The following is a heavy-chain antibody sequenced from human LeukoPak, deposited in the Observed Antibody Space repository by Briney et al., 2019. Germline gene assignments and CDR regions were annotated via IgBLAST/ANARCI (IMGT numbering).Heavy chain of an antibody. J-gene: IGHJ4*02. V-gene: IGHV1-18*01. D-gene: IGHD3-22*01. CDR1: GYTFTSYG. Sequence: ASVKVSCKASGYTFTSYGISWVRQAPGQGLEWMGWISAYNGNTNYAQKPQGRVTMTTDTSTSTAYMELRSLRSDDTAVYYCARVVRDSSEGYFDYWGQGTLVTVSS. CDR3: ARVVRDSSEGYFDY. CDR2: ISAYNGNT.